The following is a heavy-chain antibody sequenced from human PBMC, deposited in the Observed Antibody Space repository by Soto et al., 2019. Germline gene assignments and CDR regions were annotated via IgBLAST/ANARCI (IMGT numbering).Heavy chain of an antibody. J-gene: IGHJ6*02. D-gene: IGHD2-2*01. CDR2: INPSGGST. CDR3: ARGGCSSTSCYYYYYYGMDV. CDR1: GYTFTSYY. Sequence: QVQLVQSGAEVKKPGASVKVSCKASGYTFTSYYMHWVRQAPGQGLEWMGIINPSGGSTSYAQKFQGRFTMTRDTSTSTVYMELSSLRSEDTAVYYCARGGCSSTSCYYYYYYGMDVWGQGTTVTVSS. V-gene: IGHV1-46*03.